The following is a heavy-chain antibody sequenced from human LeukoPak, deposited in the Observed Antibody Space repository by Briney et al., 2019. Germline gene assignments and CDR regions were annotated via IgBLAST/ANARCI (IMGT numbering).Heavy chain of an antibody. J-gene: IGHJ4*02. CDR1: GGSFSGYY. Sequence: SETLSLTCAVYGGSFSGYYWGWIRQPPGKGLEWIGEINHSGSTNYNPSLKSRVTISVDTSKNQFSLKLSSVTAADTAVYYCARLNDDSSGYYGYWGQGTLVTVSS. CDR3: ARLNDDSSGYYGY. CDR2: INHSGST. V-gene: IGHV4-34*01. D-gene: IGHD3-22*01.